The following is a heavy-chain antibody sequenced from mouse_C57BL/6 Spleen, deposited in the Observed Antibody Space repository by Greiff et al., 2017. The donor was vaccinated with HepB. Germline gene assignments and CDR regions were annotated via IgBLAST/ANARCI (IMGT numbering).Heavy chain of an antibody. D-gene: IGHD4-1*01. Sequence: DVQLQESGPGLVKPSQSLSLTCSVTGYSITSGYYWNWIRQFPGNKLEWMGYISYDGSNNYNPSLKNRISITRDTSKNQFFLKLNSVTTEDTATYYCARGGALGFDYWGQGTTLTVSS. CDR2: ISYDGSN. CDR3: ARGGALGFDY. J-gene: IGHJ2*01. CDR1: GYSITSGYY. V-gene: IGHV3-6*01.